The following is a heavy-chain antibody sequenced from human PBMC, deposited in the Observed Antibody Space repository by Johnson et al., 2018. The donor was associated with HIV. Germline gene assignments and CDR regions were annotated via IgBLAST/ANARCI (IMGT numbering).Heavy chain of an antibody. CDR2: LKQDGSEK. Sequence: VQLVESGGGLVQPGRSLRLSCAASGFTFSSYWMSWVRHAPGKGLEWVANLKQDGSEKYYVDSVKGRFTISRDNAKNSVYLQMNSLRAEDTAVYYCARGTLAAFDIWGQGTMVTVSS. J-gene: IGHJ3*02. D-gene: IGHD2-2*01. CDR1: GFTFSSYW. V-gene: IGHV3-7*03. CDR3: ARGTLAAFDI.